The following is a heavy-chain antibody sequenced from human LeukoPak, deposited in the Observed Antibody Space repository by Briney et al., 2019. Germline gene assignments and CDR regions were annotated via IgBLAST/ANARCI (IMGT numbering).Heavy chain of an antibody. CDR3: ARGSGNYGYNWFDP. J-gene: IGHJ5*02. Sequence: SQTLSLTCNVSGGSISSYYRSWIRQPPGKGLEWIGYIYYSGSTNYNPSLKSRVTISVDTSKNQFSLKLNSVTAADTAVFYCARGSGNYGYNWFDPWGQGTLVTVSS. V-gene: IGHV4-59*01. D-gene: IGHD1-26*01. CDR1: GGSISSYY. CDR2: IYYSGST.